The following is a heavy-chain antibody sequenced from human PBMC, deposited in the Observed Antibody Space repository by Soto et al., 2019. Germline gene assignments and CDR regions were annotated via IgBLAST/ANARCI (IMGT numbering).Heavy chain of an antibody. J-gene: IGHJ6*02. Sequence: QVQLVESGGGVVQPGRSLRLSCAASGFTFSSYGMHWVRQAPGKGLEWVAVISHDGSNKYFADSVKGRFTIPRDNSQNTLYLQMYSLRAEDTAVYYCAKHLIAVAGYLHGMDVWGQGTTVTVSS. V-gene: IGHV3-30*18. CDR3: AKHLIAVAGYLHGMDV. CDR2: ISHDGSNK. D-gene: IGHD6-19*01. CDR1: GFTFSSYG.